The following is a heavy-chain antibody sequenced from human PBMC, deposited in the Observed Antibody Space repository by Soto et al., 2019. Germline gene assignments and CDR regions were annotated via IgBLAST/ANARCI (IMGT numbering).Heavy chain of an antibody. CDR1: GGSFSNYY. J-gene: IGHJ4*02. Sequence: QVQLQQWGAGLLKPSETLSLTCAVYGGSFSNYYWNWIRQPPGKGLEWIGEINHSGTTNYNPSLKSRVTISVDMSKNQFSLKVRSVTAADTAVYYCVLDHPVLGESSAGNYWGQGTLVTVSS. D-gene: IGHD3-16*02. CDR2: INHSGTT. V-gene: IGHV4-34*01. CDR3: VLDHPVLGESSAGNY.